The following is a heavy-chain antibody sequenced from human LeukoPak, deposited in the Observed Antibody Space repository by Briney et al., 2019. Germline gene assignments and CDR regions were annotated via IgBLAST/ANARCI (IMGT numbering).Heavy chain of an antibody. CDR1: GYTFTSYG. Sequence: ASVKVSCKASGYTFTSYGISWVRQAPGQGLEWMGWISAYNGNTNYAQKLQGRVTMTTDKSTSTAYMELRSLRSDDTAVYYCARDRRYCTNGVCHPEDYWGQGTLVTVSS. D-gene: IGHD2-8*01. CDR2: ISAYNGNT. J-gene: IGHJ4*02. V-gene: IGHV1-18*01. CDR3: ARDRRYCTNGVCHPEDY.